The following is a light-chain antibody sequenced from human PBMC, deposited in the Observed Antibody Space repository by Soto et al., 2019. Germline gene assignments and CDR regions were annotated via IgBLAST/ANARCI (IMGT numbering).Light chain of an antibody. CDR3: QHYNSYSEA. J-gene: IGKJ1*01. V-gene: IGKV1-5*01. CDR2: DAS. CDR1: QSISSW. Sequence: DLQMTQSPSTLSASVGDRVTITCRASQSISSWLAWYQQKPGKAPNLLIYDASSLESGVPSRFSGSGSGTEFTLTISSLQPDDFATYYCQHYNSYSEAFGQGTKVDIK.